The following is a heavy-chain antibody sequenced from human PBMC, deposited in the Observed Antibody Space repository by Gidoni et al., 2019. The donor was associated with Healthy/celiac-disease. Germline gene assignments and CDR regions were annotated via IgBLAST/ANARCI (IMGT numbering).Heavy chain of an antibody. D-gene: IGHD1-20*01. J-gene: IGHJ4*02. CDR1: GGSISSGSYY. Sequence: QVQLQESGPGLVKPSQTLSLTCTVAGGSISSGSYYWSWSRQPAGKGLEWIGRIYTSGSTNYNPSLKSRVTMSVDTSKNQFSLKLSSVTAADTAVYYCAIGTRITGISYWGQGTLVTVSS. V-gene: IGHV4-61*02. CDR2: IYTSGST. CDR3: AIGTRITGISY.